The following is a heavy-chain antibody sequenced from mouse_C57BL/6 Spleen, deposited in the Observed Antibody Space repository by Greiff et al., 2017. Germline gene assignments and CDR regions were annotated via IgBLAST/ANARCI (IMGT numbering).Heavy chain of an antibody. J-gene: IGHJ3*01. CDR3: ARPGLLQAAWFAY. CDR1: GFTFSDYG. CDR2: ISSGSSTI. Sequence: EVKLMESGGGLVKPGGSLKLSCAASGFTFSDYGMHWVRQAPEKGLEWVAYISSGSSTIYYADTVKGRFTISRDNAKNTLFLQMASLRSEDTAMDYCARPGLLQAAWFAYWGQGTLVTVSA. V-gene: IGHV5-17*01. D-gene: IGHD2-3*01.